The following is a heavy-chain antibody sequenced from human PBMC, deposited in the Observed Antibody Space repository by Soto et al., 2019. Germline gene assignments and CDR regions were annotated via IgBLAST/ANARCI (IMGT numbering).Heavy chain of an antibody. CDR1: GFTFSNYA. J-gene: IGHJ4*02. D-gene: IGHD5-18*01. Sequence: QVQLVESGGGVVQPGRSLRLSCAASGFTFSNYAMHWVRQAPGKGLEWVAVISYDGSNKYYADSVKGRFTISRDDSKNTVNLQMNSRRGEDTAVYYCARDVGPQRADTYGCTYWGPGTLVTVSS. CDR3: ARDVGPQRADTYGCTY. V-gene: IGHV3-30-3*01. CDR2: ISYDGSNK.